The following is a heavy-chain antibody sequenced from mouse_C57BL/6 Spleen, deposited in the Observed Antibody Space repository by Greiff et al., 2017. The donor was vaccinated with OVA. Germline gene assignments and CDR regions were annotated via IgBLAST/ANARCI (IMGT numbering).Heavy chain of an antibody. CDR3: ARGGITTVHFDY. J-gene: IGHJ2*01. CDR2: ISYDGSN. CDR1: GYSITSGYY. Sequence: VQLQQSGPGLVKPSQSLSLTCSVTGYSITSGYYWNWIRQFPGNKLEWMGYISYDGSNNYNPSLKNRISITRDTSKNQFFLKLNSVTTEDTATYYCARGGITTVHFDYWGQGTTLTVSS. V-gene: IGHV3-6*01. D-gene: IGHD1-1*01.